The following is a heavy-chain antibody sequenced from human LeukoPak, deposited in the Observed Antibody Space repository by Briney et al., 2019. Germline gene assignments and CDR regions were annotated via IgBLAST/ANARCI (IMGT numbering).Heavy chain of an antibody. Sequence: SETLSLTCAVYGGSFSDYYWAWVRESPGKGLEWIGQVSHTGSTNNNPSLKSRVRISADTSKNQFSLRLSSVTAADTAVYYCVRDGGYCGDGGCYTDYWGQGTLVTVSS. V-gene: IGHV4-34*01. CDR2: VSHTGST. D-gene: IGHD2-15*01. CDR1: GGSFSDYY. J-gene: IGHJ4*02. CDR3: VRDGGYCGDGGCYTDY.